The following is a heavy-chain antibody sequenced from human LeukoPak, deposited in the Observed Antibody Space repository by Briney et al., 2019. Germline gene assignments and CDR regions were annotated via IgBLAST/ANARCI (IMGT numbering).Heavy chain of an antibody. CDR2: ISGNGGST. CDR3: AKPFMVGATGYYYYYMDV. Sequence: PGGSLRLSCVASGFTLSRFDISWVRQAPGKGLEWVSVISGNGGSTHYADSVKGRFTISRDNSKNTVYLQMNSLRAEDTAVYYCAKPFMVGATGYYYYYMDVWGEGTTVTVSS. V-gene: IGHV3-23*01. J-gene: IGHJ6*03. D-gene: IGHD1-26*01. CDR1: GFTLSRFD.